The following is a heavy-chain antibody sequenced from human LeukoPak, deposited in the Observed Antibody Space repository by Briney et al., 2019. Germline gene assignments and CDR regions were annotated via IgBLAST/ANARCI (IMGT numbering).Heavy chain of an antibody. Sequence: ASVKVSCKTSGYSENFYGITWVRQVAGQGLEWMGWISAQHGQTEYAPNSQDRVTMTTDTSTSTAYMELRSLRSDDTAVYYCARSGVISSNWFDPWGQGTLVTVSP. CDR2: ISAQHGQT. J-gene: IGHJ5*02. V-gene: IGHV1-18*01. D-gene: IGHD3-16*02. CDR3: ARSGVISSNWFDP. CDR1: GYSENFYG.